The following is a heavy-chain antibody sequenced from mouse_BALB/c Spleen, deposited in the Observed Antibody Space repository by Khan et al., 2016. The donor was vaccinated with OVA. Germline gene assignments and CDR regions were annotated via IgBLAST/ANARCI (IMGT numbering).Heavy chain of an antibody. CDR2: ISYSGNT. J-gene: IGHJ2*01. CDR1: GYSITSDYA. D-gene: IGHD3-2*02. Sequence: EVQLVESGPGLVKPSQSLSLTCTVTGYSITSDYAWNWIRQFPGNQLEWMGYISYSGNTKYNPSLKSRISITRDTSKNQFFLQLNFVTIEDTATYDWARIQGGDFDYWGQGTTLTVSS. CDR3: ARIQGGDFDY. V-gene: IGHV3-2*02.